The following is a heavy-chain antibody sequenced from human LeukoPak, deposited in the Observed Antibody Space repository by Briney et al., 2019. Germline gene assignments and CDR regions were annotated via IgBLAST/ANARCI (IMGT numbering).Heavy chain of an antibody. Sequence: SETLSLTCTVSGGSISSYYWSWIRQPPGKGLEWIGYIYYSGSTNYNPSLKSRVTISVDTSKNQFSLKLSSVTAADTAVYYCASLYYYDSSGYYDFDYWGQGTLVTVSS. CDR1: GGSISSYY. V-gene: IGHV4-59*12. CDR2: IYYSGST. CDR3: ASLYYYDSSGYYDFDY. D-gene: IGHD3-22*01. J-gene: IGHJ4*02.